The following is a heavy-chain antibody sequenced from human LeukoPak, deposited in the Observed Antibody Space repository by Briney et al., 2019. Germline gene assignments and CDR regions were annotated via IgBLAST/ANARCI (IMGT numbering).Heavy chain of an antibody. CDR2: INHSGST. V-gene: IGHV4-34*01. Sequence: SETLSLTCAVYGGSFSGYYWSWIRQPPGKGLEWIGEINHSGSTYYNPSLKRRVTISVDTSKNQFSLKLSSVTAADTAVYYCARVTTGGGHYDFWSGYFDYWGQGTLVTVSS. J-gene: IGHJ4*02. D-gene: IGHD3-3*01. CDR1: GGSFSGYY. CDR3: ARVTTGGGHYDFWSGYFDY.